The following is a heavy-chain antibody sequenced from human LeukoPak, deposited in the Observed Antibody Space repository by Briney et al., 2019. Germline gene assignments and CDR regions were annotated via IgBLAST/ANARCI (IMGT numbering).Heavy chain of an antibody. Sequence: GGSLRLSCVASGFTFTNYAMSWVRQAPGKGLEWVSAISGSGGSTYYADSVKGRFIISRDNSKNTLYLHMSSLRGEDTALYYCAAGSGWKPYYYNYYMDVWGKGTTVTVSS. D-gene: IGHD6-19*01. V-gene: IGHV3-23*01. CDR2: ISGSGGST. CDR3: AAGSGWKPYYYNYYMDV. CDR1: GFTFTNYA. J-gene: IGHJ6*03.